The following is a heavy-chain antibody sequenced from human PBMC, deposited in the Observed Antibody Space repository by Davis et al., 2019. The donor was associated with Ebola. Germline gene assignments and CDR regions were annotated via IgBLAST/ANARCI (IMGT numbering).Heavy chain of an antibody. CDR2: IIPILGIA. CDR1: GGTFNSNN. V-gene: IGHV1-69*02. CDR3: ARAQFPTTSDH. D-gene: IGHD1-1*01. J-gene: IGHJ4*02. Sequence: AASVKVSCKASGGTFNSNNIAWVRQAPEQGLEWMGRIIPILGIANYAQKFQGRVTITADKSTSTAYMELSSLRSEDTAVYYCARAQFPTTSDHWGQGTLVTVSS.